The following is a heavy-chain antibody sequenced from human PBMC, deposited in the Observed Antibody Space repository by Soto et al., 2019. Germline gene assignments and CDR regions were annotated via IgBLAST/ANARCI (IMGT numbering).Heavy chain of an antibody. V-gene: IGHV2-5*02. CDR2: IYWDDDK. D-gene: IGHD6-13*01. Sequence: QITLKESCPALVKPTQTLTLTCTFSGFSLSTSGVGVGWIRQPPGKALEWLALIYWDDDKRYSPSLKSRLTITKDTSKNQVVLTMTNIDPVDTATYSCAHRPSSSWHFDYWGQGTLVTVSS. J-gene: IGHJ4*02. CDR1: GFSLSTSGVG. CDR3: AHRPSSSWHFDY.